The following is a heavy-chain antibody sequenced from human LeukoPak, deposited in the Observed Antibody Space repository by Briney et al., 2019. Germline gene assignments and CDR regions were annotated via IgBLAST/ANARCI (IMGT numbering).Heavy chain of an antibody. CDR2: IYYSGST. CDR3: ASDKGYSNNYFDY. J-gene: IGHJ4*01. D-gene: IGHD6-13*01. CDR1: GGSVSSGSYY. V-gene: IGHV4-61*01. Sequence: SETLSLTCTVSGGSVSSGSYYWSWIRQPPGKGLEWIGYIYYSGSTNYNPSLKSRVTISVDTSRNQFSLKLSSVTAADTALYYCASDKGYSNNYFDYWGQGTLVTVSS.